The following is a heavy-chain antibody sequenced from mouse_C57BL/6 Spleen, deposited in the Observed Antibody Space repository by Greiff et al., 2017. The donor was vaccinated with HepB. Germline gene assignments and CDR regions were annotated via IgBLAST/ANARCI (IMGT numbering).Heavy chain of an antibody. CDR3: ARDGDGSSPHFDY. CDR2: IYPRSGNT. Sequence: VQLQESGAELARPGASVKLSCKASGYTFTSYGISWVKQRTGQGLEWIGEIYPRSGNTYYNEKFKGKATLTADKSSSTAYMELRSLTSEDSAVYFCARDGDGSSPHFDYWGQGTTRTVSS. J-gene: IGHJ2*01. D-gene: IGHD1-1*01. CDR1: GYTFTSYG. V-gene: IGHV1-81*01.